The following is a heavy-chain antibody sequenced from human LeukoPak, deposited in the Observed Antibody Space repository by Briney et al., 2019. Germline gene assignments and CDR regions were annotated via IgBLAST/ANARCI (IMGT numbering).Heavy chain of an antibody. V-gene: IGHV3-23*01. CDR2: LSGSGTIT. J-gene: IGHJ4*02. Sequence: GGSLRLSRTASGFSFSTYGMNWVRQAPGRGLEWVSGLSGSGTITYYADAVKGRFTISRDNSKNMLYLQMNSLRAEDTAIYYCARDPYGDFIPLFDYWGQGTLLSVSS. D-gene: IGHD4-17*01. CDR3: ARDPYGDFIPLFDY. CDR1: GFSFSTYG.